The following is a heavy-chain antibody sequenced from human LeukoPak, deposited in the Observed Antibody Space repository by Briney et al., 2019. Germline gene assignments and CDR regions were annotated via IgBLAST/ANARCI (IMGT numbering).Heavy chain of an antibody. J-gene: IGHJ5*02. V-gene: IGHV3-11*01. CDR3: ARDWEDIVVVPAAIAGVNWFDP. Sequence: GASLRLSCEASGCTFSDYDISWLRQAPGKGLEWISYISSIFGTIYYAHSVKGRFTITRDNAKNSLYLQMNSLRAEDTAVYYCARDWEDIVVVPAAIAGVNWFDPWGQGNLGTVSS. D-gene: IGHD2-2*01. CDR2: ISSIFGTI. CDR1: GCTFSDYD.